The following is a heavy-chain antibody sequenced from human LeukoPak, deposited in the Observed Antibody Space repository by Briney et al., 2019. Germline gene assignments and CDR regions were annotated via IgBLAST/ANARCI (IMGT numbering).Heavy chain of an antibody. CDR2: ISAYNGNT. D-gene: IGHD2-2*01. V-gene: IGHV1-18*04. Sequence: ASVKVSCKASGYSFTAYYLHWVRQAPGQGLEWMGWISAYNGNTNYAQKLQGRVTMTTDTSTSTAYMELRSLRSDDTAVYYCARHPWKYQLLSDYYYMDVWGKGTTVTVSS. CDR3: ARHPWKYQLLSDYYYMDV. J-gene: IGHJ6*03. CDR1: GYSFTAYY.